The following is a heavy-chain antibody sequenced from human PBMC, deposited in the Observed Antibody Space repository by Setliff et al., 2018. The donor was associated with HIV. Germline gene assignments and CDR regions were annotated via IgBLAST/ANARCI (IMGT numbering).Heavy chain of an antibody. D-gene: IGHD1-1*01. J-gene: IGHJ6*04. CDR1: GFTFSAYA. CDR3: ARGRDASRQRMDV. Sequence: GGSLRLSCAASGFTFSAYAMTWVRRAPGRGLEWVSATTSNGRTTDYADSVKGRFTISRDNSKNTLYLQVNSLTPEDTAVYYCARGRDASRQRMDVWGKGTTVTVSS. V-gene: IGHV3-23*01. CDR2: TTSNGRTT.